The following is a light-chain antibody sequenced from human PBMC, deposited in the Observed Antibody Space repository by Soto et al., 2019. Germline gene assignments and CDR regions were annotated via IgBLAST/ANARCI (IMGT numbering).Light chain of an antibody. CDR1: QGIRND. V-gene: IGKV1-17*01. CDR2: AAS. CDR3: LQYNTYPWT. J-gene: IGKJ1*01. Sequence: DIQMTQSPSSLSASVGDRVTITCRASQGIRNDLDWYQQKPAKAPERLIYAASSLQSADPSRFSCSRSGTEITLTISSLPAEDFAAYYWLQYNTYPWTFGQGTKVEI.